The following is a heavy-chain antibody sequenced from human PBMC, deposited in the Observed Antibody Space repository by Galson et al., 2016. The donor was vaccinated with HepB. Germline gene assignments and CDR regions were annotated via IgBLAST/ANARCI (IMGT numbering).Heavy chain of an antibody. CDR1: GFSFSDYY. CDR3: AVGNDPLDY. Sequence: SLRLSCAASGFSFSDYYMAWIRQAPGKGLEWVSHISNSPKTQHYIDSVKGRFTISRDNAKNSLFLQMNSLRDDDTAVYYCAVGNDPLDYWGQGTLVTVSS. D-gene: IGHD1-1*01. J-gene: IGHJ4*02. CDR2: ISNSPKTQ. V-gene: IGHV3-11*04.